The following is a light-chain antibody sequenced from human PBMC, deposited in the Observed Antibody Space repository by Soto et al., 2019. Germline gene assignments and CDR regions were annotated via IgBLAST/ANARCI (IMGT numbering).Light chain of an antibody. V-gene: IGLV2-14*01. J-gene: IGLJ2*01. CDR1: SSDIGDYNY. CDR2: EVS. Sequence: QSALTQPASVSGSPGQSITISCTGTSSDIGDYNYVSWYQQHPGKAPKLMIFEVSTRPSGVSNRFSGSNSGNTASLTISGLQAEDEAHYYCSSYTSSSTLVFGGGTKLTVL. CDR3: SSYTSSSTLV.